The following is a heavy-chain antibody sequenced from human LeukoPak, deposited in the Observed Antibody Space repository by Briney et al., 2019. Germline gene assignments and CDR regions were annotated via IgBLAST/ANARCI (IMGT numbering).Heavy chain of an antibody. V-gene: IGHV1-18*01. Sequence: ASVKVSCKASGYTFTSYGISWVRQAPGQGLEWMGWISAYNGNTNYAQKFQGRVTITADESTSTAYMELSSLRSEDTAVYYCARARATIFGVVTSFYGMDVWGQGTTVTVSS. CDR2: ISAYNGNT. CDR3: ARARATIFGVVTSFYGMDV. J-gene: IGHJ6*02. D-gene: IGHD3-3*01. CDR1: GYTFTSYG.